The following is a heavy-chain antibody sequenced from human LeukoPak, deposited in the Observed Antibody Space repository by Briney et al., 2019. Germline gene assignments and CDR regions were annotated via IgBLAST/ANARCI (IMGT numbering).Heavy chain of an antibody. CDR2: INEGGSEG. V-gene: IGHV3-7*03. D-gene: IGHD2-2*01. CDR3: ARAGFSTSRDF. J-gene: IGHJ4*02. Sequence: GGSLRLSCAASGFTFSSYWMSWVRQAPGKGLEWVANINEGGSEGYYVDSLKGRFTISRDNAKNSLYLQMNSLRAEDPAVYYCARAGFSTSRDFWGQGTLVTVSS. CDR1: GFTFSSYW.